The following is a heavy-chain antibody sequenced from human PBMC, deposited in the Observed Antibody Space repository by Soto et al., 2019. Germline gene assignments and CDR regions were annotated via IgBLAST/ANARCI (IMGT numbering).Heavy chain of an antibody. D-gene: IGHD5-18*01. CDR1: GFTFSSYA. CDR3: AKDNDDWDTATVTADFDY. V-gene: IGHV3-23*01. J-gene: IGHJ4*02. CDR2: ISCSGGST. Sequence: PGGSLRLSCAASGFTFSSYAMSWVRQAPGKGLEWVSAISCSGGSTYYADSVKGRFTISRDNSKTTLYLQMNSLRAEDTAVYYCAKDNDDWDTATVTADFDYWGEGTLVTSPQ.